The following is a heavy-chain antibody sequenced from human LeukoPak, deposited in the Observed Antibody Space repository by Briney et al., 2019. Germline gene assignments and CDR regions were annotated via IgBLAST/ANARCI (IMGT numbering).Heavy chain of an antibody. CDR2: ISGSGGST. J-gene: IGHJ3*02. CDR1: GFTFSSYA. D-gene: IGHD3-22*01. Sequence: PGGSLRLSCAASGFTFSSYAMSWVRQAPGKGLEWVSAISGSGGSTYYADSVKGRFTISRDNSTNTLYLQINSLRAEDTAVYYCAKRRHYYDSSGSRDAFDIWGQGTMVTVSS. CDR3: AKRRHYYDSSGSRDAFDI. V-gene: IGHV3-23*01.